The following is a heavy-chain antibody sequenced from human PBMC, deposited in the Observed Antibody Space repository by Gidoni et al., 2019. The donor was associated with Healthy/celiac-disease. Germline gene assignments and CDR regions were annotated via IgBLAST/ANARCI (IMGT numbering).Heavy chain of an antibody. J-gene: IGHJ4*02. CDR2: IMPIFGTA. V-gene: IGHV1-69*01. D-gene: IGHD3-22*01. Sequence: QVQLVQSGAEVKKPGPSVKVSCKAFGGTFSSYAISWVRQAPGQGLEWVRGIMPIFGTANYAQKFQSRVTITADDSTSTAYMELSSLRSEDTAVYYCARSVDYYDSSGYYYEGEADYWGQGTLVTVSS. CDR1: GGTFSSYA. CDR3: ARSVDYYDSSGYYYEGEADY.